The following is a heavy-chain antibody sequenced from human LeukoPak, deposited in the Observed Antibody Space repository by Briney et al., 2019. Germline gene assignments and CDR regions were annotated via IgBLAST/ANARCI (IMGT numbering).Heavy chain of an antibody. Sequence: SETLSLTCTVSGGSISSYYWSWIRQPPGKGLEWIGHIYYSGSTNYNPSLKSRVTISVDTSKNQFSLKLSSVTAADTAVYYCARGNWGDWDYWGQGTLVTVSS. D-gene: IGHD2-21*01. CDR3: ARGNWGDWDY. CDR2: IYYSGST. CDR1: GGSISSYY. V-gene: IGHV4-59*01. J-gene: IGHJ4*02.